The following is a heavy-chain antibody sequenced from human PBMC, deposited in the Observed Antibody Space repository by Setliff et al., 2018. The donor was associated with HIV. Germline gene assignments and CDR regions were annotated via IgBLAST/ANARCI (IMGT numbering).Heavy chain of an antibody. Sequence: ASVKVSCKASGYTFTGYYMHWVRQAPGQGLEWMGWINPKSDGTNYAQKFQGRVTMTEDTSTDTAYMELSSLRSEDTAVYYCATPHRGELHYFQHWGQGTLVTVSS. J-gene: IGHJ1*01. CDR1: GYTFTGYY. CDR3: ATPHRGELHYFQH. V-gene: IGHV1-2*02. D-gene: IGHD1-26*01. CDR2: INPKSDGT.